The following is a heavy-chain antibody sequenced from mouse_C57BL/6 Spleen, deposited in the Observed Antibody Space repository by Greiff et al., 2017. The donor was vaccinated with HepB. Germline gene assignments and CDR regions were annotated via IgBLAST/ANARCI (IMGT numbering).Heavy chain of an antibody. V-gene: IGHV7-3*01. CDR2: IRNKANGYTT. D-gene: IGHD1-1*01. J-gene: IGHJ4*01. CDR1: GFTFTDYY. Sequence: EVKLVESGGGLVQPGGSLSLSCAASGFTFTDYYMSWVRQPPGKALEWLGFIRNKANGYTTEYSASVKGRFTISRYNSHSILYLQMNALRAEDSATYDCARIFHYYGSRDYYAMDYWGQGTSVTVSS. CDR3: ARIFHYYGSRDYYAMDY.